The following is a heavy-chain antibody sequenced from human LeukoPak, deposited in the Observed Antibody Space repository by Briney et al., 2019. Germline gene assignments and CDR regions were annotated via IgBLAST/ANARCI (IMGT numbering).Heavy chain of an antibody. Sequence: ASVKVSCKASVYTFTSYGISWVRPAPGHGLEWMGWISAYNGNTNYAQKLQGRVTMTTDTSTSTAYMELRSLRSDDTAVYFCARGVPVLRFLGWLSLYYYYYMDVWRKGTTVTVSS. J-gene: IGHJ6*03. V-gene: IGHV1-18*01. CDR2: ISAYNGNT. CDR3: ARGVPVLRFLGWLSLYYYYYMDV. D-gene: IGHD3-3*01. CDR1: VYTFTSYG.